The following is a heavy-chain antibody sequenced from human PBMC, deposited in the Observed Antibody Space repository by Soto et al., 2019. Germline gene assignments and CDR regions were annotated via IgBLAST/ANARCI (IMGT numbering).Heavy chain of an antibody. CDR2: IDPSDSYT. D-gene: IGHD2-15*01. CDR1: GYSFTSYW. J-gene: IGHJ6*02. CDR3: ARHCSGGSCYVLADYYYYGMDV. Sequence: GESLKISCKGSGYSFTSYWISWVRQMPGKGLEWMGRIDPSDSYTNYSPSFQGHVTIPADKSISTAYLQWSSLKASDTAMYYCARHCSGGSCYVLADYYYYGMDVWGQGTTVTVSS. V-gene: IGHV5-10-1*01.